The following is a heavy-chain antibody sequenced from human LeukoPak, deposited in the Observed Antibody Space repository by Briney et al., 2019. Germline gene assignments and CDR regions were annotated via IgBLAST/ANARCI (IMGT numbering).Heavy chain of an antibody. J-gene: IGHJ4*02. V-gene: IGHV1-69*13. Sequence: SVKVSCKASGGTFSSYAISWVRQAPGQGLEWMGGIIPIFGTANYAQKFRGRVTITADESTSTAYMELSSLRSEDTAVYYCARIHSYGSPYYFDYWGQGTLVTVSS. CDR3: ARIHSYGSPYYFDY. CDR2: IIPIFGTA. D-gene: IGHD5-18*01. CDR1: GGTFSSYA.